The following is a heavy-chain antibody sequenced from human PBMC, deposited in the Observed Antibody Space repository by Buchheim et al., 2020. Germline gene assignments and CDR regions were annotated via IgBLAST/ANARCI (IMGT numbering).Heavy chain of an antibody. CDR3: ARDYSVTGHLLDY. V-gene: IGHV4-39*07. Sequence: QLQLQESGPGLVKPSETLSLTCTVSGDSISSSSYYWGWIRQPPGKGLEWIGSIYYSGSTYYNPSLKSRVTRSVDTSKNQFSLKLSSVTAADTAVYYCARDYSVTGHLLDYWGQGAL. D-gene: IGHD4-17*01. J-gene: IGHJ4*02. CDR1: GDSISSSSYY. CDR2: IYYSGST.